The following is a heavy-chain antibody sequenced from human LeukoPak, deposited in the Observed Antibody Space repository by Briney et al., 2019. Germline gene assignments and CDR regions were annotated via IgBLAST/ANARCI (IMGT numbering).Heavy chain of an antibody. CDR2: ISSSGSTI. CDR3: ARAVFYYYDTFDY. J-gene: IGHJ4*02. CDR1: GFKFSDHY. V-gene: IGHV3-11*01. Sequence: PGGSQRLSCAASGFKFSDHYMSWIRQAPGKGLEWVSYISSSGSTIYYADSVKGRFTISRDNAKNSLYLQMNSLRAEDTAVYYCARAVFYYYDTFDYWGQGTLVTVSS. D-gene: IGHD3-22*01.